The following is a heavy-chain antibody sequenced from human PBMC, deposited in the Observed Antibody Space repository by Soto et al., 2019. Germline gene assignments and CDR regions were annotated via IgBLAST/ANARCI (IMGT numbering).Heavy chain of an antibody. Sequence: SETLSLPCAVYGGSFSGYYWSWIRQPPGKGLEWIGEINHSGSTNYNPSLKSRVTISVDTTKNQFSLKLSSVTAADTAVYYCARARPYSYVDSWGQGTLVTVS. J-gene: IGHJ5*01. V-gene: IGHV4-34*01. CDR2: INHSGST. CDR1: GGSFSGYY. D-gene: IGHD5-18*01. CDR3: ARARPYSYVDS.